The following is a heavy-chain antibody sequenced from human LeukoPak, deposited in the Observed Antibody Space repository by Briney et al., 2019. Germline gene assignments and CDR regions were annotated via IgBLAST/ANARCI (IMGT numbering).Heavy chain of an antibody. D-gene: IGHD2-2*02. Sequence: PETLSLTYTVSGGSISSHYWSWIRQPPGKGLEWIGYIYYSGSTNYNPSLKSRVTISVDTSKNQFSLKLSSVTAADTAVYYCARDGYCSSTSCYTGFDPWGQGTLVTVSS. CDR3: ARDGYCSSTSCYTGFDP. CDR2: IYYSGST. V-gene: IGHV4-59*11. CDR1: GGSISSHY. J-gene: IGHJ5*02.